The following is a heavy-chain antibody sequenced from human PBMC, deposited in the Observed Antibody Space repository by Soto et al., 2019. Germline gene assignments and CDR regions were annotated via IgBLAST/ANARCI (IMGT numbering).Heavy chain of an antibody. CDR1: GGSLSSGNFY. Sequence: QVQLQESGPGLVRPSQTLSLTCAVSGGSLSSGNFYWNWIRQHPGKGLEWIGYIYYSGSTYYNPSLNSRVTISVDTSNNQFSLKLGSVTAADTAVYYCVREVPAAMGGVPYYYMDVWGKGTTVTVSS. D-gene: IGHD2-2*01. J-gene: IGHJ6*03. V-gene: IGHV4-31*11. CDR2: IYYSGST. CDR3: VREVPAAMGGVPYYYMDV.